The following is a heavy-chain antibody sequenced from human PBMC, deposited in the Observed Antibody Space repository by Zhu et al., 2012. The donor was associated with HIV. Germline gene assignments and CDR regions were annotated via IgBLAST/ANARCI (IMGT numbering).Heavy chain of an antibody. J-gene: IGHJ3*02. CDR3: ARGYCSGGSCPDAFDI. D-gene: IGHD2-15*01. Sequence: QVQLQESGPGLVKPSETLSLTCAVSGYSISSGYYWGWIRQPPGKGLEWIGSIYHSGSTYYNPSLKSRVTISVDTSKNQFSLKLSSVTAADTAVYYCARGYCSGGSCPDAFDIVGPRDNGHRLF. CDR2: IYHSGST. V-gene: IGHV4-38-2*01. CDR1: GYSISSGYY.